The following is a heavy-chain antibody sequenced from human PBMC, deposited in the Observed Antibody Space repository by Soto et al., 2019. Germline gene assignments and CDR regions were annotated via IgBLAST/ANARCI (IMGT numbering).Heavy chain of an antibody. Sequence: QITLRESGPTRVRPTQTLSLTCTFSGFSLHTSQVGVGWIRQPPGKALEWLALIYWDVDKRYSPSLKSRLSITKDTSENQVVLIMTNMDPVDTATYYCAYRALYSGSYWDGGYFDSWGQGALITVSS. V-gene: IGHV2-5*02. D-gene: IGHD1-26*01. CDR2: IYWDVDK. J-gene: IGHJ4*02. CDR3: AYRALYSGSYWDGGYFDS. CDR1: GFSLHTSQVG.